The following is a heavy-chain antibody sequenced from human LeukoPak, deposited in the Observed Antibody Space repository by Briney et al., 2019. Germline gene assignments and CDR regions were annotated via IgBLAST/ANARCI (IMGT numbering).Heavy chain of an antibody. CDR2: ISSSGSTI. CDR3: ARDALRPSGYLDY. J-gene: IGHJ4*02. D-gene: IGHD3-3*01. CDR1: GFTFSSYG. V-gene: IGHV3-48*03. Sequence: GGSLRLSCAASGFTFSSYGMNWVRQAPGKGLEWVSYISSSGSTIYYADSVKGRFTISRDNAKNSLYLQMNSLRAEDTAVYYCARDALRPSGYLDYWGQGTLVTVSS.